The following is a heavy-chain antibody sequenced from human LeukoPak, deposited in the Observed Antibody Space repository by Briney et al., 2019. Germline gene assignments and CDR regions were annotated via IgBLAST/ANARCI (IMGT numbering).Heavy chain of an antibody. CDR1: GYTFTGYY. J-gene: IGHJ4*02. V-gene: IGHV1-2*02. D-gene: IGHD3-22*01. CDR2: INPNSGGT. CDR3: ARVPYYDSSGYQGY. Sequence: ASVKVSCKASGYTFTGYYMHWVRQAPGQGLEWMGWINPNSGGTNYAQKFQGRVTITRDTSICTAYMELSRLRSDDTAVYYCARVPYYDSSGYQGYWGQGTLVTVPS.